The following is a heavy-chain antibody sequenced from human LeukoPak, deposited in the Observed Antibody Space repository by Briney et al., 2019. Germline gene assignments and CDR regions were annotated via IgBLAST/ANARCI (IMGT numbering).Heavy chain of an antibody. CDR3: SRENGAFSPFGY. D-gene: IGHD2-8*01. J-gene: IGHJ4*02. V-gene: IGHV4-4*02. Sequence: PSDTLSPTCGVSGGSISNTNWWSWARPPPGQGLERIGEISLSGLTHYNPSLESRVTVSLDKSKNQLSVNLTSVTAADTAVYYCSRENGAFSPFGYWGQGSLVTVLS. CDR1: GGSISNTNW. CDR2: ISLSGLT.